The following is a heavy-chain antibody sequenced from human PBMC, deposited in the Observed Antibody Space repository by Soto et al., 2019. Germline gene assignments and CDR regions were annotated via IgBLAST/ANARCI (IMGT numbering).Heavy chain of an antibody. CDR3: ERIAAARTGSYFEN. CDR1: GYVFTSYG. CDR2: ITIYNGNT. V-gene: IGHV1-18*04. Sequence: QVQLVQSGAAVTESGASVTVSCKASGYVFTSYGISWVRQAPGQGLEWMGWITIYNGNTNYAQKFQARVAMTTDTCTATAYMELMNMTADGTGAYYCERIAAARTGSYFENWGHGTLVISSS. D-gene: IGHD6-13*01. J-gene: IGHJ4*01.